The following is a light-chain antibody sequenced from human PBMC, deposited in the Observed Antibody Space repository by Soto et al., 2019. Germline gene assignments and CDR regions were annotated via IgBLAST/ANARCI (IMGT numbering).Light chain of an antibody. CDR3: HQYWSAPAWT. CDR2: GAS. J-gene: IGKJ1*01. Sequence: EIVLTQSPGTLSLFPGERATLSCRASQSISSSYLAWYQQKPGQAPRLLIHGASNRATGIPDRFSGAGSGTDFTLTISSLEPEDFAVYYCHQYWSAPAWTFGQGTKVEIK. V-gene: IGKV3-20*01. CDR1: QSISSSY.